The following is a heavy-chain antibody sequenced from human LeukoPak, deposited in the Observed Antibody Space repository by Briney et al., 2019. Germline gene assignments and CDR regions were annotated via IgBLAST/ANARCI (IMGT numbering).Heavy chain of an antibody. CDR3: ARDRGRYSGYDY. V-gene: IGHV4-34*01. J-gene: IGHJ4*02. Sequence: PSETLSLTCAVYGGSFSGYYWSWIRQPPGKGLEWIGEINHSGSTNYNPSLKSRVTISVDTSKNQFSLKLSSVTAADTAVYYCARDRGRYSGYDYWGQGTLVTVSS. D-gene: IGHD5-12*01. CDR1: GGSFSGYY. CDR2: INHSGST.